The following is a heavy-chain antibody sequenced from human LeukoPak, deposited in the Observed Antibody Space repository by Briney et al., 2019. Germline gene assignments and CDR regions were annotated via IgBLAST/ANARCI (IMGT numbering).Heavy chain of an antibody. D-gene: IGHD3-10*01. CDR1: GFPFSSNG. CDR2: IDTAGDP. Sequence: GSLGLSCVASGFPFSSNGMHWVRQAAGKGLEWVSGIDTAGDPCYPGSVKGRFTISRENAKNSLYLQMNSLTAGDTAVYYCARGYGSGSYAGMDVWGKGTTVTVSS. J-gene: IGHJ6*04. CDR3: ARGYGSGSYAGMDV. V-gene: IGHV3-13*05.